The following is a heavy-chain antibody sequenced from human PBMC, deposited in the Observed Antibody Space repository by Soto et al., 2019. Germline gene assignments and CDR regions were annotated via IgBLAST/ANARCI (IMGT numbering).Heavy chain of an antibody. J-gene: IGHJ4*02. CDR2: IYHTGST. V-gene: IGHV4-31*03. Sequence: QVQLQESGPKLVKPSQTLSLTCSVSGGSISTVGHYWTWIRQPPGKGLEWIGSIYHTGSTYYSKSLRSRITLSVDTSKSQFSLRLSSVTAADTAVYYCARATGTLRIRNCDYWGQGSLVTVSS. D-gene: IGHD1-1*01. CDR1: GGSISTVGHY. CDR3: ARATGTLRIRNCDY.